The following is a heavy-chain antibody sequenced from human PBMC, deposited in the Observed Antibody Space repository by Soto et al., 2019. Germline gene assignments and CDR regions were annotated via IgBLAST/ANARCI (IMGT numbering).Heavy chain of an antibody. J-gene: IGHJ5*02. CDR3: ARSIYSSSFRWFDP. CDR2: ISSSSSTI. CDR1: GFTFSSYS. Sequence: PGGSLRLSCAASGFTFSSYSMKWVRQAPGKELEWVSYISSSSSTIYYAASVKGRFTISRDNAKNSLYLQMNSLRDEDTAVYYCARSIYSSSFRWFDPWGQGTLVTVSS. V-gene: IGHV3-48*02. D-gene: IGHD6-6*01.